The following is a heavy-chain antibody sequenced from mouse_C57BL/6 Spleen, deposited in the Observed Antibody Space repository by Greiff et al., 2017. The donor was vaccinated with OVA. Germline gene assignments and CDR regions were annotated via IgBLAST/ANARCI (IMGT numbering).Heavy chain of an antibody. Sequence: EVKLVESGGDLVKPGGSLKLSCAASGFTFSSYGMSWVRQTPDKRLEWVATISSGGSYTYYPDSVKGRFTISRDNAKNTLYLQMSSLKSEDTAMYYCARQIRRYFDVWGTGTTVTVSS. V-gene: IGHV5-6*01. CDR2: ISSGGSYT. CDR3: ARQIRRYFDV. CDR1: GFTFSSYG. D-gene: IGHD2-4*01. J-gene: IGHJ1*03.